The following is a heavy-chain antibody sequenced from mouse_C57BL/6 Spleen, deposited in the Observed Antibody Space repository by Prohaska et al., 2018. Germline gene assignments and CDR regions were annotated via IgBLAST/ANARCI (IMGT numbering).Heavy chain of an antibody. Sequence: TASGFNIKDDYMHWVKQRPEQGLEWIGWIDPENGDTEYASKFQGKATITADTSSNTAYLQLSSLTSEDTAVYYCTTGYDGWFAYWGQGTLVTVSA. J-gene: IGHJ3*01. D-gene: IGHD2-2*01. CDR3: TTGYDGWFAY. CDR2: IDPENGDT. CDR1: GFNIKDDY. V-gene: IGHV14-4*01.